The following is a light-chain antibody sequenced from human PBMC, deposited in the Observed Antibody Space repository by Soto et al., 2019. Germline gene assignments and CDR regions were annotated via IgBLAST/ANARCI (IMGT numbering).Light chain of an antibody. V-gene: IGKV3-20*01. CDR1: QSVSTN. J-gene: IGKJ5*01. CDR2: GAS. Sequence: EIVMTQSPATLSVSPGERATHSCRASQSVSTNLVWYQQKPGQAPRLLIYGASTRATGVPGRFSGSGSGTDFTLTISRLEPEDFAVYYCHHYGGSPITFGQGTRLEIK. CDR3: HHYGGSPIT.